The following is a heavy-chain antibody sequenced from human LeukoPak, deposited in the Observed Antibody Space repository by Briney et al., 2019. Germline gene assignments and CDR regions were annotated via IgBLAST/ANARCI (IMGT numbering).Heavy chain of an antibody. CDR2: ISSSSSYI. V-gene: IGHV3-21*01. J-gene: IGHJ6*02. CDR3: ARAPSPPGIHDFWSGYYPYYYGMDV. CDR1: GFTFSSYS. Sequence: GGSLRLSCAASGFTFSSYSMNWVRQAPGKGLEWVSSISSSSSYIYYADSVKGRFTISRDNAKNSLYLQMNSLRAEDTAVYYCARAPSPPGIHDFWSGYYPYYYGMDVWGQGTTVTVSS. D-gene: IGHD3-3*01.